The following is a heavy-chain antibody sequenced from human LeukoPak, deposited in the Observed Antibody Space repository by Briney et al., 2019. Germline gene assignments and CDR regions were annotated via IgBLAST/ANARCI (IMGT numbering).Heavy chain of an antibody. D-gene: IGHD3-10*01. CDR2: IYYSGST. J-gene: IGHJ2*01. CDR3: ARKNPGGRRKRGVTYRYFDL. V-gene: IGHV4-39*07. Sequence: SETLSLTCTVSGGSISSSSYYWGWIRQPPGKGLEWIRSIYYSGSTYYNPSLKSRVTISVDTSKNQFSLKLSSVTAADTAVYYCARKNPGGRRKRGVTYRYFDLWGRGTLVTVSS. CDR1: GGSISSSSYY.